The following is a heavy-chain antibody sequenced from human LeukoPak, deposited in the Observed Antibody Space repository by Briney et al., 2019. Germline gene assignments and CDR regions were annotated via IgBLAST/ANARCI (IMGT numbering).Heavy chain of an antibody. CDR1: GFIFSDFP. CDR2: INSGGAT. J-gene: IGHJ4*02. Sequence: GGSLRLSCAASGFIFSDFPLGWVRQSPGKGLEWVSTINSGGATFYAESVKGRLIISRDNSKNTLYLQMTNLRDDDTAVYYCAKGGSGNRPFDQWGQGTLVPVSS. D-gene: IGHD3-10*01. V-gene: IGHV3-23*01. CDR3: AKGGSGNRPFDQ.